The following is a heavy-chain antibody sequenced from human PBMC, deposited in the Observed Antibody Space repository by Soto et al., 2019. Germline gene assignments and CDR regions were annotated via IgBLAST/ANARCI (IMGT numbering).Heavy chain of an antibody. D-gene: IGHD3-3*01. CDR1: GYTFTSYY. V-gene: IGHV1-46*03. J-gene: IGHJ4*02. CDR2: INPSGGST. CDR3: ARDICHDDFWSGYCAAYFDD. Sequence: ASVKVSCKASGYTFTSYYMHWVRQAPGQGLEWMGIINPSGGSTSYAQKFQGRVTMTRDTSTSTVYMELSSLRSEDTAVYYCARDICHDDFWSGYCAAYFDDWGQGTLVTVSS.